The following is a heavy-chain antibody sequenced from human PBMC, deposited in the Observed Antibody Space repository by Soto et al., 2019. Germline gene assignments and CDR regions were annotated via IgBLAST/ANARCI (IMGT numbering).Heavy chain of an antibody. D-gene: IGHD2-2*03. CDR3: ARGDTWITPFDY. V-gene: IGHV4-30-2*01. CDR1: GDSISSGGYS. J-gene: IGHJ4*02. CDR2: IYHSGST. Sequence: QLQLQESGSGLVKPSQTLSLTCAVSGDSISSGGYSWSWIRQPPGKGLEWIGFIYHSGSTYYNPSRKSRVTIAVDRSKNQFYLKLTSVTAADTSIYYCARGDTWITPFDYWGQGTLVTVSS.